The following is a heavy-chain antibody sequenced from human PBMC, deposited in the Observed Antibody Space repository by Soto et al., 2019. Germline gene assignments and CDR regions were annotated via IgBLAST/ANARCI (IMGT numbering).Heavy chain of an antibody. CDR3: ARRIYDSDTGPNFQYYFDS. CDR1: GYSFAGYW. CDR2: IDPSDSQT. D-gene: IGHD3-22*01. J-gene: IGHJ4*02. V-gene: IGHV5-10-1*01. Sequence: GESLKISCKGSGYSFAGYWITWVRQKPGKGLEWMGRIDPSDSQTYYSPSFRGHVTISVTKSITTVFLQWSSLRASDTAMYYCARRIYDSDTGPNFQYYFDSWGQGTPGTSPQ.